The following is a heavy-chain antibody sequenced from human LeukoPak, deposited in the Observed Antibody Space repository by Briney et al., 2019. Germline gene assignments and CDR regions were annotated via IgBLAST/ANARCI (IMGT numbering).Heavy chain of an antibody. J-gene: IGHJ4*02. CDR1: EYSFATYW. D-gene: IGHD1-26*01. Sequence: GESLKISCQGSEYSFATYWIAWLRQMPGEGLEWMGIIYPSDSDTRYSPSFQGQVTISADKSIKPAYLQWSSLKASDTAMYYCARPLQGIVGATGFDYWGQGTLVTVSS. CDR2: IYPSDSDT. CDR3: ARPLQGIVGATGFDY. V-gene: IGHV5-51*01.